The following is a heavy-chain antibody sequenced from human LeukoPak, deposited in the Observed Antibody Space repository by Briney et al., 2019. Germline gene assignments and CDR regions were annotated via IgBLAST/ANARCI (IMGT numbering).Heavy chain of an antibody. CDR2: INSDGSAT. CDR1: GFTFGSPW. V-gene: IGHV3-74*01. Sequence: TGGSLRLSCAASGFTFGSPWMHWVRQAPGKGLVWVSRINSDGSATAYADSVKGRFTISRDNAKNTLYLQMNSLRAEDTAVYYCARDAVDTANAVWGQGTTVTVSS. CDR3: ARDAVDTANAV. D-gene: IGHD5-18*01. J-gene: IGHJ6*02.